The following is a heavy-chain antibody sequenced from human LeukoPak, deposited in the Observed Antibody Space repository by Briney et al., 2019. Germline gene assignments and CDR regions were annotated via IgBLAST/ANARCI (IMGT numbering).Heavy chain of an antibody. D-gene: IGHD3/OR15-3a*01. CDR1: GFTFSTYE. CDR3: ARRGRKDF. J-gene: IGHJ4*02. Sequence: SGGSLRLSCAASGFTFSTYEMTWVRQAPGKGLEWVSYISSSGNTIYHADSVMGRFTISRDNAKNSLYLQMNSLRAEDTAIYYCARRGRKDFWGQGTLVTVSS. CDR2: ISSSGNTI. V-gene: IGHV3-48*03.